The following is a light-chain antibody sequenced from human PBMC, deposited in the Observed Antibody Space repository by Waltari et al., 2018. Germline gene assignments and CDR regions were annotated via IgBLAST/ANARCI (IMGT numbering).Light chain of an antibody. CDR2: LGS. V-gene: IGKV2-28*01. CDR1: QSLLNSNGYTY. Sequence: DIVMTQSPLSLPVTPGEPASISCRLSQSLLNSNGYTYFDWYLQKPGQSPQLLIYLGSNRASGVPDRFSGSGSGTDFTLKISRVEAEDVGVYYCMQALHTPYTFGQGTKLEIK. CDR3: MQALHTPYT. J-gene: IGKJ2*01.